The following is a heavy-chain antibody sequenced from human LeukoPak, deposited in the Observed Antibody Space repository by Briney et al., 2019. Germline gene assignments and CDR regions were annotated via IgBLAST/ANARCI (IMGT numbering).Heavy chain of an antibody. CDR2: ISSSSSYI. J-gene: IGHJ6*02. D-gene: IGHD3-10*01. CDR1: GFTFSSYW. CDR3: ARDLNYYGSGSYYIGYYYYGMDV. Sequence: GGSLRLSCAASGFTFSSYWMSWVRQAPGKGLEWVSSISSSSSYIYYADSVKGRFTISRDNAKNSLYLQMNSLRAEDTAVYYCARDLNYYGSGSYYIGYYYYGMDVWGQGTTVTVSS. V-gene: IGHV3-21*01.